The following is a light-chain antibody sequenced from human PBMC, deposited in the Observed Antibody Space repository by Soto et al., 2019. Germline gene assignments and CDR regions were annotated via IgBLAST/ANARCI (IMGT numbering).Light chain of an antibody. V-gene: IGKV1-9*01. J-gene: IGKJ4*01. CDR3: QQLNSYPLT. CDR1: QGISSY. CDR2: AAS. Sequence: IQMTQSPSFLSASVGDRVTITCRASQGISSYLAWYQQKPGKAPKLLIYAASTLQSGVPSRFSGSGSGTDFTLTISSLQPEDFATYYCQQLNSYPLTFGGGTNADIK.